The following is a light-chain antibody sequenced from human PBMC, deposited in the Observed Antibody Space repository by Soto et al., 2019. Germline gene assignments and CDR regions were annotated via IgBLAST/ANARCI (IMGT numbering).Light chain of an antibody. V-gene: IGLV1-51*01. J-gene: IGLJ2*01. CDR2: DDN. CDR3: ATWDSSLSVDL. Sequence: QSVLTQPPSVPAAPGQKVTVSCSGSTSNIGNNHVSWYQHLPGAAPKLLIYDDNKRPSGIPDRFSGSKSGTSATLGITGLQTGDEADYYCATWDSSLSVDLFGGGTKLTVL. CDR1: TSNIGNNH.